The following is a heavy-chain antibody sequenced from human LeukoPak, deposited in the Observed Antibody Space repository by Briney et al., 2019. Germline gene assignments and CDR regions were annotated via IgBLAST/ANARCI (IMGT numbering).Heavy chain of an antibody. D-gene: IGHD6-19*01. CDR3: ARVGSWYSSGWYYFDY. CDR2: INHSGST. Sequence: PSETLSLTCAVYGGSFSGYYWTWIRQPPGKGLEWIGEINHSGSTNYNPSLKSRVTVSVDTSKNQFSLKLSSVTAADTAVYYCARVGSWYSSGWYYFDYWGQGTLVTVSS. J-gene: IGHJ4*02. V-gene: IGHV4-34*01. CDR1: GGSFSGYY.